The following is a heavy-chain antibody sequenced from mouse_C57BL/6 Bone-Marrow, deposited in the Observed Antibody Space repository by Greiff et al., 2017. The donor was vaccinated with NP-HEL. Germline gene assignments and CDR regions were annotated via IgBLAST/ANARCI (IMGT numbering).Heavy chain of an antibody. CDR3: ARRGTTVVRAMDY. D-gene: IGHD1-1*01. Sequence: PGQGLEWIGNINPSNGGTNYNEKFKSKATLTVDKSSSTAYMQLSSLSSEDSAVYYCARRGTTVVRAMDYWGQGTSVTVSS. V-gene: IGHV1-53*01. J-gene: IGHJ4*01. CDR2: INPSNGGT.